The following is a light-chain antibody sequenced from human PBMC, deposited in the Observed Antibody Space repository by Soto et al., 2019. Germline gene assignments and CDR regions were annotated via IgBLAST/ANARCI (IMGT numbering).Light chain of an antibody. J-gene: IGKJ1*01. CDR3: QQYRT. V-gene: IGKV1-5*01. Sequence: DIQMTQSPSSLSASVGDRVTITFRASQNIRSRLAWYQQKPGKAPKLMIYDASSLESGVPSRFSGSGSGTEFTLTISSLQPDDFATYYCQQYRTFGQGTKVDI. CDR2: DAS. CDR1: QNIRSR.